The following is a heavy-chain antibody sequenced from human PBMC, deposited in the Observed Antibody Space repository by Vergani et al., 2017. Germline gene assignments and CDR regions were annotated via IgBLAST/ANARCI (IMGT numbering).Heavy chain of an antibody. CDR3: TTDNQQSSLGHCSVTNCYGGVFDI. D-gene: IGHD2-15*01. Sequence: VQLVQSGGGLVQPGRSLRLSCAASGFTFDDYAMHWVRQAPGKGLEWVSGISWNSGSIGYADSVKGRFTISRDNAKNSLYLQMNSLKTEDTAVYYCTTDNQQSSLGHCSVTNCYGGVFDIWGQGTVVTVSS. CDR2: ISWNSGSI. J-gene: IGHJ3*02. V-gene: IGHV3-9*01. CDR1: GFTFDDYA.